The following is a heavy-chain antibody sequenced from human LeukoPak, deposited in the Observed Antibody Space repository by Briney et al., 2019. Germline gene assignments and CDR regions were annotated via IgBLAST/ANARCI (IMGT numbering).Heavy chain of an antibody. V-gene: IGHV4-34*01. CDR1: GGSFSGYY. CDR3: ARDGSGSSFDY. Sequence: PSETLSLTCAVYGGSFSGYYWSWIRQPPGKGLEWIGEINHSGSTNYNPSLKSRVTISVDTSKNQFSLKLSSVTAADTAVYYCARDGSGSSFDYWGQGTLVTVSS. J-gene: IGHJ4*02. CDR2: INHSGST. D-gene: IGHD2-15*01.